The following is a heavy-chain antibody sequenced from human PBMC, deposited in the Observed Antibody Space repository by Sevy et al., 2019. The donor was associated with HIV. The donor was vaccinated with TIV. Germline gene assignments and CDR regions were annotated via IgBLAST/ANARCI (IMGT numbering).Heavy chain of an antibody. Sequence: SGPTLVNPTQTLTLTCTFSGFSLSTSGVGVGWIRQPPGKALEWLALIYWDDDKRYSPSLKSRLTITKDTSKNQVVLTMTNMDPVDTDTYYCALTYYYDSSGPRDAFDIWGQGTMVTVSS. CDR3: ALTYYYDSSGPRDAFDI. CDR1: GFSLSTSGVG. CDR2: IYWDDDK. J-gene: IGHJ3*02. V-gene: IGHV2-5*02. D-gene: IGHD3-22*01.